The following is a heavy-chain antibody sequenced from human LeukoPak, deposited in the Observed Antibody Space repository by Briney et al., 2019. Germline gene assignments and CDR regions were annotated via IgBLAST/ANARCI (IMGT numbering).Heavy chain of an antibody. Sequence: GGSLRLSCAASGVTFSGSAIHWVRQSPGKGLEWVGHIDKKDNGFATETSYAASVKGRFTISRDDSNNTVYLQMKSLKTEDTALYYCSRDSGTYNWFDPWGQGTLVTVSS. J-gene: IGHJ5*02. CDR1: GVTFSGSA. D-gene: IGHD1-26*01. V-gene: IGHV3-73*01. CDR2: IDKKDNGFAT. CDR3: SRDSGTYNWFDP.